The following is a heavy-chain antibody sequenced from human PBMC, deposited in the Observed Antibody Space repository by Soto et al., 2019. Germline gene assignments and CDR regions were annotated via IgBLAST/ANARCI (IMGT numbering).Heavy chain of an antibody. CDR1: GFTFSNNW. V-gene: IGHV3-74*01. J-gene: IGHJ3*02. CDR2: IHRDGSTT. CDR3: ARAQDSYVMDDAFAI. D-gene: IGHD2-21*01. Sequence: EVQLVESGGGLVQPGGSLRLSCAASGFTFSNNWMHWVRQAPGKGLVWVSRIHRDGSTTSYADSVKGRFTISRDNAKNTLYLQMSGLRAGDTALYYCARAQDSYVMDDAFAIWGQGTFVTVSS.